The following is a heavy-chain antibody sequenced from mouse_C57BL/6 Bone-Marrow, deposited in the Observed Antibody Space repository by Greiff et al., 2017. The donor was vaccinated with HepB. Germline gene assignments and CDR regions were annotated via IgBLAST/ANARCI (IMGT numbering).Heavy chain of an antibody. CDR2: IYPGSGST. Sequence: VQLQQPGAELVKPGASVKMSCKASGYTFTSYWITWVKQRPGQGLEWIGDIYPGSGSTNYNEKFKSKATLTVDTSSSTAYMQLSSLTSEDSAVYYCARGLRYPAWFAYWGQGTLVTVSA. CDR3: ARGLRYPAWFAY. CDR1: GYTFTSYW. D-gene: IGHD1-1*01. V-gene: IGHV1-55*01. J-gene: IGHJ3*01.